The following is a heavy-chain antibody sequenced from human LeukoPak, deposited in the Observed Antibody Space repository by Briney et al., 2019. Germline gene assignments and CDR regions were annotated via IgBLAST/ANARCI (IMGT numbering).Heavy chain of an antibody. CDR3: ARFKGGYFGTLDY. V-gene: IGHV1-69*05. D-gene: IGHD3-9*01. CDR1: GCTFSSYA. CDR2: IIPIFGTA. J-gene: IGHJ4*02. Sequence: SVKVSCKASGCTFSSYAISWVRQAPGQGLEWMGGIIPIFGTANYAQKFQGRVTITTDESTSTAYMELSSLRSEDTAVYYCARFKGGYFGTLDYWGQGTLVTVSS.